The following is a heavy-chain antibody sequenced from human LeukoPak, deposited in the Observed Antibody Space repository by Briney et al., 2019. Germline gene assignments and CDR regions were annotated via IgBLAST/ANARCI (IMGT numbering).Heavy chain of an antibody. Sequence: GGSLRLSCAASGFTFSSYGMHWVRQAPGKGLEWVAFIRYDGSNKYYADSVKGRFTISRDNSKNTLYLQMNSLRSEDTAVYYCARGRINWNYATGDWFDPWGQGTLVTVSS. J-gene: IGHJ5*02. V-gene: IGHV3-30*02. CDR1: GFTFSSYG. CDR2: IRYDGSNK. D-gene: IGHD1-7*01. CDR3: ARGRINWNYATGDWFDP.